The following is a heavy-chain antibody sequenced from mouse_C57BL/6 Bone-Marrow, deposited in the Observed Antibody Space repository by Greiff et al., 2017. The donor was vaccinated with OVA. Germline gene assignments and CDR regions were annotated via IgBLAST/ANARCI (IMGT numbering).Heavy chain of an antibody. J-gene: IGHJ2*01. Sequence: QVQLQQPGAELVKPGASVKLSCKASGYTFTSYWMHWVKQRPGQGLEWIGMIHPNSGSTNYNEKFKSKAKLTVDKSSSTAYMQLSSLTSEDSAVYYCARWDTTDYFDYWGQGTTLTVSS. V-gene: IGHV1-64*01. CDR1: GYTFTSYW. CDR2: IHPNSGST. CDR3: ARWDTTDYFDY. D-gene: IGHD1-1*01.